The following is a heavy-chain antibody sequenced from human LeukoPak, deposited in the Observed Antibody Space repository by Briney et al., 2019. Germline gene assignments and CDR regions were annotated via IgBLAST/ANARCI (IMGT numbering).Heavy chain of an antibody. CDR3: ARVGVPAANYYYYMDV. CDR1: GGTFSSYA. CDR2: IIPIFGTA. D-gene: IGHD2-2*01. V-gene: IGHV1-69*05. Sequence: ASVKVSCKASGGTFSSYAISWVRQAPGQGLEWMGGIIPIFGTANYAQKFQGRVTITTDESTSTAYMELSSLRSEDTAVYYCARVGVPAANYYYYMDVWGKGTTVTVS. J-gene: IGHJ6*03.